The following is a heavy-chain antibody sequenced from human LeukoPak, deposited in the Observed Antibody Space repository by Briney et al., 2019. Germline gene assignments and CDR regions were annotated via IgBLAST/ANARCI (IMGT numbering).Heavy chain of an antibody. CDR3: ARDEGSSWYWDFDY. J-gene: IGHJ4*02. D-gene: IGHD6-13*01. CDR1: GYTFTSYG. V-gene: IGHV1-18*01. CDR2: ISAYNGNT. Sequence: ASVKVSCKASGYTFTSYGISWVRQAPGQGLEWMGWISAYNGNTNYAQKLQGRVTMTTDTSTCTAYMELRSLRSDDTAVYYCARDEGSSWYWDFDYWGQGTLVTVSS.